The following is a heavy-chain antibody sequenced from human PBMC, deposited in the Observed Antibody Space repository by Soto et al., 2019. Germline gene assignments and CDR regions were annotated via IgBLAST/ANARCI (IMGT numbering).Heavy chain of an antibody. V-gene: IGHV1-18*04. Sequence: ASVKVSCKTSGYTFTTYGINWVRQAPGHGLEWMGWVNPDDGNTDYPPKFEDRVIMTTDTPTATVYMELRSLRSDDTAIYYCARDNSGPDYWGQGTLVTVSS. J-gene: IGHJ4*01. CDR2: VNPDDGNT. CDR1: GYTFTTYG. D-gene: IGHD5-12*01. CDR3: ARDNSGPDY.